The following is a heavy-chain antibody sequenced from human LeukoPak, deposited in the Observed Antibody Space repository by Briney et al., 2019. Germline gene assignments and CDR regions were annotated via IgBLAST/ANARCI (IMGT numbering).Heavy chain of an antibody. CDR1: GGSISSGGYY. CDR3: ARDQWGLVVTTLPI. V-gene: IGHV4-31*03. CDR2: ISYIGST. Sequence: SETLSLACTVSGGSISSGGYYWNWIRQHPGRGLEWIGYISYIGSTYYNPSLKNRITISVDTSKNQFSLKLSSVTAADTAVYYCARDQWGLVVTTLPIWGQGTLVTVSS. D-gene: IGHD2-21*02. J-gene: IGHJ4*02.